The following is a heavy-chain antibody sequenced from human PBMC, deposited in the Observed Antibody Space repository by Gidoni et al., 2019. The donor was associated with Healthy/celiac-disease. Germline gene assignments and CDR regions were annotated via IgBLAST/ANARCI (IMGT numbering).Heavy chain of an antibody. J-gene: IGHJ6*02. D-gene: IGHD6-6*01. CDR1: GFPFSNAW. Sequence: EVQLVESGGGLVKHGGSLRRSCAASGFPFSNAWMSWVGQAPGKGLEWVGRIKSKTDGWTTDYAAPVKGRFTISRDDSKNTLYLQMNSLKTEDTAVYYCTTGVSSIAAPSPQAYYYYGMDVWGQGTTVTVSS. CDR2: IKSKTDGWTT. CDR3: TTGVSSIAAPSPQAYYYYGMDV. V-gene: IGHV3-15*01.